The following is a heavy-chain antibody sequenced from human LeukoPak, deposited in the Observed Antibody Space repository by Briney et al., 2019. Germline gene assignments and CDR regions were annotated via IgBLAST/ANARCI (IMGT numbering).Heavy chain of an antibody. V-gene: IGHV4-4*07. D-gene: IGHD3-22*01. CDR1: GGSISSDF. J-gene: IGHJ4*02. Sequence: PSETLSHTSTVPGGSISSDFWSWIWQPAGKGLEWIGRIYTIGSTNYNTSLKSRATISSPTSMNRFSLKLSSVSPADTAVYYCGRSRAPGYYEKWGQGTLVSVSS. CDR2: IYTIGST. CDR3: GRSRAPGYYEK.